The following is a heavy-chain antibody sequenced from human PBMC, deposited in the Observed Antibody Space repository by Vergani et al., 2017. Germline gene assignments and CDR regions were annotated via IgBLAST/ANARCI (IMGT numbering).Heavy chain of an antibody. CDR3: ARPHASYDILTGYYYYYYGMDV. V-gene: IGHV3-30-3*01. D-gene: IGHD3-9*01. CDR1: GFTFSSYA. J-gene: IGHJ6*02. Sequence: QVQLVESGGGVVQPGRSLRLSCAASGFTFSSYAMHWVRQAPGKGLEWVAVISYDGSNKYYADSVKGRFTISRDNSKNTLYLQMNSLRAEDTAVYYCARPHASYDILTGYYYYYYGMDVWGQGTTVTVSS. CDR2: ISYDGSNK.